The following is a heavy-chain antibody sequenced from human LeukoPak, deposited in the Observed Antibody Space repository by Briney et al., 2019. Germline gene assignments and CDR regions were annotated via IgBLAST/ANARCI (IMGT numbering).Heavy chain of an antibody. J-gene: IGHJ4*02. CDR3: ATSRGYSGYDYFDY. D-gene: IGHD5-12*01. V-gene: IGHV1-24*01. CDR2: FDPEDGET. CDR1: GYTLTELS. Sequence: ASVKVSCKVSGYTLTELSMHWVRQAPGKGREWMGGFDPEDGETIYAQKFQGRVTMTEDTSTDTAYMELSSLRSEDTAVYYCATSRGYSGYDYFDYWGQGTLVTVSS.